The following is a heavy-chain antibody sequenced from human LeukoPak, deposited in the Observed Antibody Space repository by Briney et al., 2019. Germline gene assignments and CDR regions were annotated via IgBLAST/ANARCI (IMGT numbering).Heavy chain of an antibody. V-gene: IGHV4-59*01. Sequence: SETLSLTCTVSGGSISSYYWSWIRQPAGKGLEWIGYIYYSGSTNYNPSLKSRVTMSVDTSKNQFSLKLSSVTAADTAVYYCARTYIAPLPYGDSVCFDYWGQGTLVTVSS. J-gene: IGHJ4*02. CDR2: IYYSGST. CDR1: GGSISSYY. D-gene: IGHD4-17*01. CDR3: ARTYIAPLPYGDSVCFDY.